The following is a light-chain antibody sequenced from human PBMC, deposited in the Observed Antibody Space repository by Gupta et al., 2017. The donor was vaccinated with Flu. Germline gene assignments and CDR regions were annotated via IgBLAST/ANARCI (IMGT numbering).Light chain of an antibody. J-gene: IGKJ3*01. CDR1: QTVGTY. V-gene: IGKV3-11*01. CDR3: QHRNDRFT. Sequence: EIVLTQSPATLSLSPGERATLSCKASQTVGTYLGWFQQKPGQAPRLLIYDVSNRAPGIPARFSGSGSGTDFTLTISGLEPEEFAVYYCQHRNDRFTFGPGTKVDIK. CDR2: DVS.